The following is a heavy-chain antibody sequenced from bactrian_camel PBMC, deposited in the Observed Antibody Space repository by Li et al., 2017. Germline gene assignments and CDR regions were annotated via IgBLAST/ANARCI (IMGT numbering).Heavy chain of an antibody. Sequence: HVQLVESGGDLVQPGGSLTLSCAASGFDFSTYAMSWVRQARGKGLEWVSSIDSDESKTYYADSVKGRFTISRDNTKNTEHLQINSLQSEDTALYYCTTQGFDFWGQGTQVTVS. CDR2: IDSDESKT. V-gene: IGHV3-2*01. CDR1: GFDFSTYA. J-gene: IGHJ6*01. CDR3: TTQGFDF.